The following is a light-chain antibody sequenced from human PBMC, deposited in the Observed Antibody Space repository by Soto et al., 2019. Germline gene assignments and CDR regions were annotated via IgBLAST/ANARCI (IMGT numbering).Light chain of an antibody. CDR2: GAS. CDR3: QQYGSSLLT. J-gene: IGKJ1*01. V-gene: IGKV3-20*01. Sequence: EIVLTQSPGTLSLSPGERATLSCRASQSVSSSYLAWYQQKPGQAPRLLIYGASSRATGIPDRFSGSGSGTDFTLPISRLEPEDFAVYYCQQYGSSLLTFGQGTKVEIK. CDR1: QSVSSSY.